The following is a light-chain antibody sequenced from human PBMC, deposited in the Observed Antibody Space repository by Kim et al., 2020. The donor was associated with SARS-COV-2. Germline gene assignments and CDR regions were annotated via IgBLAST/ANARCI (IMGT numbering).Light chain of an antibody. J-gene: IGKJ1*01. Sequence: GDRVTITCRASQTVSTWLAWYQQKPGKAPKLLIYDASNLESGVPSRFSGSGAGTEFTLTISSLQPDDFATYYCQQYNGYSPWTFGQGTK. CDR3: QQYNGYSPWT. V-gene: IGKV1-5*01. CDR2: DAS. CDR1: QTVSTW.